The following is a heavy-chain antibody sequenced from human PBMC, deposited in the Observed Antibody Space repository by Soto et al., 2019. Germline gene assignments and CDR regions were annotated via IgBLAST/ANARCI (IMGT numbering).Heavy chain of an antibody. V-gene: IGHV4-59*01. CDR3: VRESVASGPKYFDT. CDR2: VYYTGST. CDR1: GGSISGSY. J-gene: IGHJ5*02. D-gene: IGHD6-6*01. Sequence: ETLSLTCSVSGGSISGSYWSWIRQSPGKGLEWLGYVYYTGSTNYSPSLRRRVSISVDTAKTEFSLRLSSVTAADTAVYYCVRESVASGPKYFDTCGPGTVVTVS.